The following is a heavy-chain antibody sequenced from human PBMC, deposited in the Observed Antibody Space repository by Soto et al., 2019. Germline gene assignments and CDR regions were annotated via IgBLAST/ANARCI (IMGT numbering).Heavy chain of an antibody. V-gene: IGHV3-23*01. CDR3: AKRPASIITFDY. J-gene: IGHJ4*02. Sequence: PGGSLRLSCAASGFTFSNYAMSWVRQAPGKGLEWASTISGNGGSTYYADSVKGRFTISRDNSKNMLFLQINSLRDDDSAVYYCAKRPASIITFDYWGQRTPVTVSS. CDR2: ISGNGGST. D-gene: IGHD2-2*01. CDR1: GFTFSNYA.